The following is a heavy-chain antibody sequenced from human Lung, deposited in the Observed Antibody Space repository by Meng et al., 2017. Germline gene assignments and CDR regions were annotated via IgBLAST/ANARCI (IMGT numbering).Heavy chain of an antibody. CDR3: SGYRGRCSIHFDY. CDR1: GGSIRSSPW. V-gene: IGHV4-4*02. Sequence: VQLLESGPGLVKPSETLSLTCAVSGGSIRSSPWCTWVRRPPGGGVQWIGGCTFTGSTNYNQSLERRRGMLIDEAKNHISLTLTSVAAAATAVYYCSGYRGRCSIHFDYWGHGALVTVSS. CDR2: CTFTGST. D-gene: IGHD1-26*01. J-gene: IGHJ4*01.